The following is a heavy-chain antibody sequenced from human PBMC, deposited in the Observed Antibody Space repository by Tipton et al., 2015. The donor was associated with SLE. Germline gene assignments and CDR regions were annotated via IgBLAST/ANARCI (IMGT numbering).Heavy chain of an antibody. CDR1: GYSISSGYY. D-gene: IGHD3-10*01. CDR3: ARGSYYTSGSYTTYDY. J-gene: IGHJ4*02. CDR2: IYYSGST. V-gene: IGHV4-61*01. Sequence: TLSLTCTVSGYSISSGYYWGWIRQPPGKGLEWIGYIYYSGSTNYNPSLKSRVTISVDTSKNQFSLKLSSVTAADTAVYYCARGSYYTSGSYTTYDYWGQGTLVTVSS.